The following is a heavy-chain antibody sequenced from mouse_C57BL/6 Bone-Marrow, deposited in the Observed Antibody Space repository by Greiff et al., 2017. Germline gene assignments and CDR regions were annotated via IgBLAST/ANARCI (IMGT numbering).Heavy chain of an antibody. CDR3: TFNYYGSSYRFAY. CDR1: GFNIKDDY. Sequence: VQLKQSGAELVRPGASVKLSCTASGFNIKDDYMHWVKQRPEQGLEWIGWIDPENGDTEYASKFQGKATITADTSSNTAYLQLSSLTSEDTAVYYCTFNYYGSSYRFAYWGQGTLVTVSA. J-gene: IGHJ3*01. V-gene: IGHV14-4*01. CDR2: IDPENGDT. D-gene: IGHD1-1*01.